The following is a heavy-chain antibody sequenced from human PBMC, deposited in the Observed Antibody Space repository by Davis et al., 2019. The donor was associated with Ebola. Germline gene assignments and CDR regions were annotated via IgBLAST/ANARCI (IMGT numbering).Heavy chain of an antibody. CDR3: AREYYYGSGSSRFDY. J-gene: IGHJ4*02. CDR2: IYYSGST. Sequence: SETLSLTCTVSGGSISSYYWSWIRQPAGKGLEWIGYIYYSGSTNYNPSLKSRVTISVDTSKNQFSLKLSSVTAADTAVYYCAREYYYGSGSSRFDYWGQGTLVTVSS. D-gene: IGHD3-10*01. V-gene: IGHV4-59*01. CDR1: GGSISSYY.